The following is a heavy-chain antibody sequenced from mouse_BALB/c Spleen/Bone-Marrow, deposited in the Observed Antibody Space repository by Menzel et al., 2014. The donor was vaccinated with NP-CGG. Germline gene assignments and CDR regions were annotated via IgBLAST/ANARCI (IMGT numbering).Heavy chain of an antibody. Sequence: EVKLVESGGGLVKLGGSLKFSCAASGFTFSSYYMSWVRQTPEKRLELVAAINSNGGSTYYPDTVKGRFTISRDNAKNTLYLQMSSLKSEDTALYYCARLGNDDAMDYWGQGTSVTVSS. CDR1: GFTFSSYY. CDR3: ARLGNDDAMDY. V-gene: IGHV5-6-2*01. J-gene: IGHJ4*01. CDR2: INSNGGST. D-gene: IGHD2-12*01.